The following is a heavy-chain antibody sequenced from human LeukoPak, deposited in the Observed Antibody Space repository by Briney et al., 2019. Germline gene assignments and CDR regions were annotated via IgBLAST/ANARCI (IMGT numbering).Heavy chain of an antibody. Sequence: SGGSLRLSCAASGFTFSNAWMSWVRQAPGKGLEWVSAISGSGGSTYYADSVKGRFTISRDNSKNTLYLQMNSLRAEDTAVYYCAKDLSLVAIAAAGSFDYWGQGTLVTVSS. CDR2: ISGSGGST. CDR3: AKDLSLVAIAAAGSFDY. V-gene: IGHV3-23*01. J-gene: IGHJ4*02. CDR1: GFTFSNAW. D-gene: IGHD6-13*01.